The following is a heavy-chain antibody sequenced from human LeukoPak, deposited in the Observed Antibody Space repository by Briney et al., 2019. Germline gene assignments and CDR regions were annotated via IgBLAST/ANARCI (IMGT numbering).Heavy chain of an antibody. D-gene: IGHD2-2*01. V-gene: IGHV3-23*01. CDR2: IRGSGSGT. J-gene: IGHJ4*02. CDR3: AKLRAPVVSVSRPVD. Sequence: GGSLTLSCAASGFTLSIFAMSWVRQAPGKGREWVSNIRGSGSGTYYADSVKGRFSISRDNSRNTLHLQMCSLRDEDTAVYYYAKLRAPVVSVSRPVDWGQGTLVTVSS. CDR1: GFTLSIFA.